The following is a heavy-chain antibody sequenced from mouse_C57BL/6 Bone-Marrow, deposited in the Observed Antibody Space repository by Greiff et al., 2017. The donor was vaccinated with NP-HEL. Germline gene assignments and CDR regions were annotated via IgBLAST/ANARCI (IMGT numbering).Heavy chain of an antibody. CDR2: INPSSGSP. V-gene: IGHV1-7*01. Sequence: VQLQQSGAELAKPGASVKLSCKASGYTFTSYWMHWVQQRPGQGLEWIGYINPSSGSPKYNQKFTDKATLTADKSSSTAYMQLSSLTYEDSAVYYCARRDYSNWYWYFDVWGTGTTVTVSS. J-gene: IGHJ1*03. D-gene: IGHD2-5*01. CDR1: GYTFTSYW. CDR3: ARRDYSNWYWYFDV.